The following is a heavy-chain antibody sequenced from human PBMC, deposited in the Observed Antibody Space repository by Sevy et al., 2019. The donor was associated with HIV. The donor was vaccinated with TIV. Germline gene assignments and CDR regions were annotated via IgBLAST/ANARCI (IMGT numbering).Heavy chain of an antibody. J-gene: IGHJ4*02. D-gene: IGHD3-3*01. Sequence: GGSLRLSCAASGFTFSSYGMHWVRRAPGKGLEWVAVIWYDGSNKHYADSVKGRFTISRDNSKNTLYLQMNSLRAEDTAVYYCARAGFWSGYYKGLLNYWGQGTLVTVSS. CDR2: IWYDGSNK. CDR1: GFTFSSYG. V-gene: IGHV3-33*01. CDR3: ARAGFWSGYYKGLLNY.